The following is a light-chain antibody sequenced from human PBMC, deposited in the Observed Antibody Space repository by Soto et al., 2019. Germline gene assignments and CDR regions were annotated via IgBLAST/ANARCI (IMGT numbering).Light chain of an antibody. CDR3: SSYTSSREKV. V-gene: IGLV2-14*01. CDR2: DVS. Sequence: QSVLTQPASVSGSPGQSITISCTGTSSDVGGYNYVSWYQQYPGKAPKLMIYDVSNRPSGVSNRFSGSKSSNTASLTISGLQVEDEADYYCSSYTSSREKVFGTGTKLTVL. CDR1: SSDVGGYNY. J-gene: IGLJ1*01.